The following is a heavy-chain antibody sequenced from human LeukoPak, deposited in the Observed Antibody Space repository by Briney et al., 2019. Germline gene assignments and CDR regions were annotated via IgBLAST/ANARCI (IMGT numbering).Heavy chain of an antibody. D-gene: IGHD3-3*01. J-gene: IGHJ4*02. CDR3: AKVRDFWNGYFDC. V-gene: IGHV3-48*02. CDR1: GLSFSTYS. Sequence: GSLRLSCAASGLSFSTYSMNWVRQAPGEGLEWVSYITSSSSTIYYADSVKGRFTISRDNSKNTLYLQMNSLRDEDTAVYYCAKVRDFWNGYFDCWGQGTLVTVSS. CDR2: ITSSSSTI.